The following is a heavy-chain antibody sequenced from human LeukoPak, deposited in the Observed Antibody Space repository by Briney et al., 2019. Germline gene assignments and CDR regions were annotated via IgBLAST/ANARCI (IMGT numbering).Heavy chain of an antibody. V-gene: IGHV4-34*01. D-gene: IGHD6-19*01. CDR2: INHSGST. J-gene: IGHJ4*02. CDR3: ARGSGWFPFDY. Sequence: PSETLSLTCAVYSGSFSGYYWSWVRQPPGKGLVWIGEINHSGSTNYNPSLKSRVTMSVDTSKNQFSLKLTSVTAADTAVYYCARGSGWFPFDYWGQGTLVTVSS. CDR1: SGSFSGYY.